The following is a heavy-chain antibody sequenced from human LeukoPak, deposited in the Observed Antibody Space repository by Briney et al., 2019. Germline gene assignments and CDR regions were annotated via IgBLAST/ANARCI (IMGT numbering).Heavy chain of an antibody. CDR1: GGSFSGYY. D-gene: IGHD6-25*01. J-gene: IGHJ4*02. CDR2: INHSGST. Sequence: SETLSLTCAVYGGSFSGYYWSWIRQPPGKGLEWIGEINHSGSTNYNPSLKSRVTISVDTSKNQFSLKLSSVTAADTAVYYCARRAASQDYWGQGTLVTASS. CDR3: ARRAASQDY. V-gene: IGHV4-34*01.